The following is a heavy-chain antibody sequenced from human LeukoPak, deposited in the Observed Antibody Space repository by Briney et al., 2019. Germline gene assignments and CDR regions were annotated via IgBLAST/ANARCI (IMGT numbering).Heavy chain of an antibody. V-gene: IGHV3-11*04. Sequence: KAGGSLRLSCAASGFTFSDYYMSWIRQAPGKGLEWISYISSSGSPIYYADSVKGRFTISRDNAKNSLYLQMSSLRAEDTAVYYCAKGGRWLQLDSPFDYWGQGTLVTVSS. CDR1: GFTFSDYY. CDR3: AKGGRWLQLDSPFDY. D-gene: IGHD5-24*01. CDR2: ISSSGSPI. J-gene: IGHJ4*02.